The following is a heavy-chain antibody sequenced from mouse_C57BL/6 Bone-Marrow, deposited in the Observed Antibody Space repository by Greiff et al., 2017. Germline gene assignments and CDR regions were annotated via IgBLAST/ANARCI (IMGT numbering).Heavy chain of an antibody. CDR3: VRRDTVAYYAMDY. V-gene: IGHV1-72*01. CDR2: IDPNSGGT. CDR1: GYTFTSYW. Sequence: VLLQQPGAELVKPGASVKLSCKASGYTFTSYWMHWVKQRPGRGLEWIGRIDPNSGGTKYNEKFKSKATLTVDKPSSTAYMQLSSLTSEDSAVYYCVRRDTVAYYAMDYWGQGTSVTVSS. J-gene: IGHJ4*01. D-gene: IGHD1-1*01.